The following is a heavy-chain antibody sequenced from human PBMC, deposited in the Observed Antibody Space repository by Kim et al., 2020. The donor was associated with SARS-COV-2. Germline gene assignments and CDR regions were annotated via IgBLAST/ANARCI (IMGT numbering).Heavy chain of an antibody. V-gene: IGHV2-70*01. D-gene: IGHD3-22*01. Sequence: SGPTLVNPTQTLTLTCTFSGFSLSTSGMCVSWIRQPPGKALEWLALIDWDDDKYYSTSLKTRVTISKDTSKNQVVLTMTNMDPVDTATYYCARIRYYYDSSGYFGAYYYGMDVWGQGTTVTVSS. CDR3: ARIRYYYDSSGYFGAYYYGMDV. CDR2: IDWDDDK. J-gene: IGHJ6*02. CDR1: GFSLSTSGMC.